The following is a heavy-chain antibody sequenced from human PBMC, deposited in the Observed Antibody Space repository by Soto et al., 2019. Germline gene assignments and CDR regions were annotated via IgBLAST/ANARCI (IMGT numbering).Heavy chain of an antibody. J-gene: IGHJ6*02. V-gene: IGHV4-31*03. CDR3: ARASRLVTKSPYHYYYGMDV. CDR1: GGSISSGGYY. Sequence: PSETLSLTCTVSGGSISSGGYYWSLIRQHPGKGLEWIGYIYYSGSTHYNPSLKSRVTISVDTSKNQFSLKLSSVTAADTAVYYCARASRLVTKSPYHYYYGMDVWGQGTTVTVSS. D-gene: IGHD4-4*01. CDR2: IYYSGST.